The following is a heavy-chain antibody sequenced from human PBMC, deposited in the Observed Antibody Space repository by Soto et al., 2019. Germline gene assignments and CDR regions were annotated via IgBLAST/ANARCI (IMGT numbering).Heavy chain of an antibody. J-gene: IGHJ4*02. D-gene: IGHD2-2*01. CDR1: GYTFTSYG. V-gene: IGHV1-18*01. CDR3: AREGPASLN. Sequence: QVQLVQSGAEVKKPGASVKVSCKASGYTFTSYGISWVRQAPGQGLEWMGWIRAYNGNTNYPQKLRGRVTMTTDTSTSTVYLELRSLGSDNTAAYYCAREGPASLNWGQGTLVTVSS. CDR2: IRAYNGNT.